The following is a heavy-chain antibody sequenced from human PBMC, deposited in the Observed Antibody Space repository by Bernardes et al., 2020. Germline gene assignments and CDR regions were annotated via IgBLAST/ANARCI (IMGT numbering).Heavy chain of an antibody. V-gene: IGHV3-13*01. CDR2: IGTAGDT. CDR3: ARGAGYSFDN. J-gene: IGHJ4*02. CDR1: GFTFSSYD. D-gene: IGHD6-13*01. Sequence: TLSSAASGFTFSSYDLHWVRQATGKGLEWVSAIGTAGDTYYPGSVRGRFTISRENAKNSLYLQMSSLRAGDTAVYYCARGAGYSFDNWGQGTLVTGSS.